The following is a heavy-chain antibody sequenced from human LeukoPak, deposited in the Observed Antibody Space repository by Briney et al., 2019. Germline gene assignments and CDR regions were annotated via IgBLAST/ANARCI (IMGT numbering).Heavy chain of an antibody. V-gene: IGHV4-39*01. D-gene: IGHD3-22*01. CDR2: IYYSGST. J-gene: IGHJ4*02. CDR3: ARLFMDSSGSPRDY. Sequence: ASETLSLTCTVSGGSISSSSYYWGWIRQPPGKGLEWIGSIYYSGSTYYNPSLKSRVTISVDTSKNQFSLKLSSVTAADTAVYYCARLFMDSSGSPRDYWGQGTLVTVSS. CDR1: GGSISSSSYY.